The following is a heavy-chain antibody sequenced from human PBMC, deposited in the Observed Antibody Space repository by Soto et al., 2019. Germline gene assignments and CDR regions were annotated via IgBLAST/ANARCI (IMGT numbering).Heavy chain of an antibody. CDR3: ARGVGSGSYYNQYNWFDP. V-gene: IGHV1-18*01. CDR2: INVYNGNT. Sequence: ASVKVSCKASGYTFTNYGISCVRQAPGQGLEWMGWINVYNGNTKYAQKVQGRVTMTTDTSTSTAYMELRSLRSDDTAVYYCARGVGSGSYYNQYNWFDPWGQGTMVTV. CDR1: GYTFTNYG. J-gene: IGHJ5*02. D-gene: IGHD3-10*01.